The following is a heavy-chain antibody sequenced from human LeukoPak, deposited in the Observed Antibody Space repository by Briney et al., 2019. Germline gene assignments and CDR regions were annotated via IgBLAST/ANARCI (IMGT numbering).Heavy chain of an antibody. CDR2: ISYDGSNK. V-gene: IGHV3-30*18. CDR3: AKDGRYYPDY. D-gene: IGHD2-15*01. Sequence: PGGSLRLSCAASGFTFSSYGMHWVRQAPGKGLEWVAVISYDGSNKYYADSVKGRFTISRDNSKNTLYLQMNSLRAEDTAVYCCAKDGRYYPDYWGQGTLVTVSS. CDR1: GFTFSSYG. J-gene: IGHJ4*02.